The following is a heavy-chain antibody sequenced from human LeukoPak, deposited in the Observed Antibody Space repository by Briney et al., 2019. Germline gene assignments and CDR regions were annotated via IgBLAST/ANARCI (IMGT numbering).Heavy chain of an antibody. CDR2: IYSGGST. J-gene: IGHJ4*02. CDR1: GFTVSSNY. D-gene: IGHD4-17*01. V-gene: IGHV3-53*01. CDR3: ARAHDCGDRRGFDY. Sequence: PGGSLRLSCAASGFTVSSNYMSWVRQAPGKGLEWVSVIYSGGSTYYADSVKGRFTISRDNSKNTLYLQMNSLRAEDTAVYYCARAHDCGDRRGFDYWGQGTLVTVSS.